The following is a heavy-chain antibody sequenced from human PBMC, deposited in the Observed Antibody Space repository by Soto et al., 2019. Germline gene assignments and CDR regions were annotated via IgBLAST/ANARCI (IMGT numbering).Heavy chain of an antibody. Sequence: SETLSLTCSVSGGSISTVGHYWTWIRQPPGKGLEWIGSIYHTGSTYYSKSLRSRLTMSVDTSKSQFSLRLSSVTAADTAVYYCARATGTLRSRNCDYWGQGSLVTVSS. V-gene: IGHV4-31*03. D-gene: IGHD1-1*01. CDR1: GGSISTVGHY. J-gene: IGHJ4*02. CDR2: IYHTGST. CDR3: ARATGTLRSRNCDY.